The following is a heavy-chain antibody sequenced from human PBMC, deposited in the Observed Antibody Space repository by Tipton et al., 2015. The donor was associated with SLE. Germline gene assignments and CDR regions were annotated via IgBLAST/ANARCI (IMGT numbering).Heavy chain of an antibody. D-gene: IGHD2-21*01. Sequence: SLRLSCAASGFTFSSYSMNWVRQAPGKGLEWVSSISSSSSYIYYADSVKGRFTISRDNAKNSLYRQMNSLRAEDTAVYYCARDVIRGAFDIWGQGTMVTVSS. CDR3: ARDVIRGAFDI. CDR1: GFTFSSYS. J-gene: IGHJ3*02. V-gene: IGHV3-21*01. CDR2: ISSSSSYI.